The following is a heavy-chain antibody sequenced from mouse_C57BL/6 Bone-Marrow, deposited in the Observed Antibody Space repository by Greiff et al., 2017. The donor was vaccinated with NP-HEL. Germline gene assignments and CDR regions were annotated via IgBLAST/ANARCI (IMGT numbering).Heavy chain of an antibody. J-gene: IGHJ3*01. CDR1: GYNFTSYG. V-gene: IGHV1-81*01. D-gene: IGHD2-5*01. Sequence: QVHVKQSGAELARPGASVKLSCKASGYNFTSYGISWVKQRTGQGLEWIGEIYPRSGNTYYNEKFKGKATLTADKSSSTAYMELRSLTSEDSAVYFCATLYYSNPAWFAYWGQGTLVTVSA. CDR2: IYPRSGNT. CDR3: ATLYYSNPAWFAY.